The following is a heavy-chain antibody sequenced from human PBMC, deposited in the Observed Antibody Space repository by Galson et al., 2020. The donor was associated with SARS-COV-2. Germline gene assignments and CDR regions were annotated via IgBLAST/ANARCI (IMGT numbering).Heavy chain of an antibody. CDR3: ARESPDQMEPNIIAAAGFPLGMDV. V-gene: IGHV3-7*03. CDR1: GFTFSSYW. D-gene: IGHD6-13*01. Sequence: GESLKISCAASGFTFSSYWMSWVRQAPGKGLEWVANIKQDGSEKYYVDSVKGRFTISRDNAKNSLYLQMNSLRAEDTAVYYCARESPDQMEPNIIAAAGFPLGMDVWGQGTTVTVSS. J-gene: IGHJ6*02. CDR2: IKQDGSEK.